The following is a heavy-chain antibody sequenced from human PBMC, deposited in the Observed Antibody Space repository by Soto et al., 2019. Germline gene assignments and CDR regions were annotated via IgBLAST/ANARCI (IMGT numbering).Heavy chain of an antibody. CDR3: ARRYSSGYYGY. D-gene: IGHD3-22*01. CDR2: IYHSGST. J-gene: IGHJ4*02. CDR1: GGSIRGGGYS. Sequence: PSEPLSLSCAVSGGSIRGGGYSWSWIRQPPGKCLEWIGYIYHSGSTYYNPSLKSRVTISVDRSKNQFSLKLSSVTAADTAVYYCARRYSSGYYGYWGQRTLVTVSS. V-gene: IGHV4-30-2*01.